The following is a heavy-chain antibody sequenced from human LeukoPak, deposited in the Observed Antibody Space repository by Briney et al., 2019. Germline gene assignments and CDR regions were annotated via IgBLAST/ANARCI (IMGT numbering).Heavy chain of an antibody. CDR1: GFTFDDYG. CDR2: ISWNSGSI. D-gene: IGHD4-17*01. J-gene: IGHJ4*02. V-gene: IGHV3-9*03. Sequence: GGSLRLSCAASGFTFDDYGMHWVRQAPGKGLEWVSGISWNSGSIGYADSVKGRFTISRDNAKNSLYLQMNSLRAEDMALYYCAKDLSRRVTVTRAFDYWGQGTLVTVSS. CDR3: AKDLSRRVTVTRAFDY.